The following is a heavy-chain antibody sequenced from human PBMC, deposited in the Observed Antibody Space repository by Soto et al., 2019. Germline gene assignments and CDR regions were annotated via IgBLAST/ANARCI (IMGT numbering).Heavy chain of an antibody. CDR3: ALTRRSSLLEVAGPGFEY. Sequence: GSLRLSCAASGFNFGVFGMHWVRQAPGKGLERLSVLSYEGSEEYYADSVRGRFTISRDNSKNTLFLQMDSLRVDDTGVYYCALTRRSSLLEVAGPGFEYWGQGTLVTVSS. J-gene: IGHJ4*02. D-gene: IGHD6-19*01. CDR2: LSYEGSEE. CDR1: GFNFGVFG. V-gene: IGHV3-30*03.